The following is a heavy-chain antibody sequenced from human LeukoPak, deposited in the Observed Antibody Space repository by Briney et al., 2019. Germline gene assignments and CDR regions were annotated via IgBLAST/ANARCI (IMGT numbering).Heavy chain of an antibody. D-gene: IGHD3-10*01. V-gene: IGHV3-30*18. CDR1: GFTFSSYG. CDR3: AKGRDGSWFGYYFDY. CDR2: ISYDGSTK. J-gene: IGHJ4*02. Sequence: GRSLRLPCAASGFTFSSYGMHWVRQAPGKGLEWVAFISYDGSTKYCADSVKGRLTISRDNSWNTLYLQMNSLRAEDTAVYYCAKGRDGSWFGYYFDYWGQGTLVTVSS.